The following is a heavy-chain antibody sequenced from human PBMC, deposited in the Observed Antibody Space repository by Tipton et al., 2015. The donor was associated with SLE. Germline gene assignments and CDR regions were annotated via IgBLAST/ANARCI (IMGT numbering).Heavy chain of an antibody. V-gene: IGHV1-3*01. Sequence: QLVQSGPEVKKPGASVKVSCKASGYTFTSYAMHWVRQAPGQRLEWMGWINAGNGNTKYSQKFQGRVTITRDTSASTAYMELSSLRSEDTAVYYCARDGFVELYYYYYGMDVWGQGTTVTVSS. CDR1: GYTFTSYA. J-gene: IGHJ6*02. D-gene: IGHD3-10*01. CDR2: INAGNGNT. CDR3: ARDGFVELYYYYYGMDV.